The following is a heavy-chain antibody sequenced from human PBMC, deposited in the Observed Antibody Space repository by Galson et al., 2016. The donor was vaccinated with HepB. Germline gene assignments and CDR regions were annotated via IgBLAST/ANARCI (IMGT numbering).Heavy chain of an antibody. J-gene: IGHJ2*01. CDR2: ISITSGYK. V-gene: IGHV3-21*01. CDR1: GFTFSTYS. D-gene: IGHD3-16*01. CDR3: ARPPEGDRRYFDL. Sequence: SLRLSCAASGFTFSTYSMNWVRQAPGKGLEWVSFISITSGYKYYADSLKGRVTISRDNAKNSLYLQMNSHRAEDTAVYYCARPPEGDRRYFDLWGRGTLVTVSS.